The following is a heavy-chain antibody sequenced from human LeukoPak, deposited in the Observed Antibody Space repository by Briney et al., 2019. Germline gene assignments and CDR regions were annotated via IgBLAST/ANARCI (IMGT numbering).Heavy chain of an antibody. D-gene: IGHD6-13*01. CDR3: ARPGVGSSSWYWFDP. CDR2: IHYSGST. CDR1: GGSISSSSYY. J-gene: IGHJ5*02. V-gene: IGHV4-39*01. Sequence: SETLSLTCTVSGGSISSSSYYWGWIRQPPGKGLEWIGSIHYSGSTYYNPSLKSRVTISVDTSKNQFSLKLSSVTAADTAVYYCARPGVGSSSWYWFDPWGQGTLVTVSS.